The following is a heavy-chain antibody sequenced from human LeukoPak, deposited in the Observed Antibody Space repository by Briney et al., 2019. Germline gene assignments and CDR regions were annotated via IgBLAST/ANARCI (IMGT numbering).Heavy chain of an antibody. V-gene: IGHV7-4-1*02. CDR1: GYTFTSYA. J-gene: IGHJ3*02. CDR2: INTNTGNP. CDR3: ARVLRPITYDAFDI. Sequence: ASVKVSCKASGYTFTSYAMNWVRQAPGQGLEWMGWINTNTGNPTYAQGFTGRFVFSLDTSVSTAYLQISSLKAEDTAVYYCARVLRPITYDAFDIWGQGTMVTVSS. D-gene: IGHD3-16*01.